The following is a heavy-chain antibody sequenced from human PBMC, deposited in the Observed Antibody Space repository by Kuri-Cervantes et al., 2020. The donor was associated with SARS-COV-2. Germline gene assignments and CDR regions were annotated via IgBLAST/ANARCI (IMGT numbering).Heavy chain of an antibody. CDR1: GFTFSSYA. CDR3: ARVVSLLYGDYYQDYFDC. CDR2: ISSSGSTI. Sequence: GESLKISCAASGFTFSSYAMSWVRQAPGKGLEWVSYISSSGSTIYYADSVKGRFTISRDNAKNSLYLQMNSLRAEDTAVYYCARVVSLLYGDYYQDYFDCWGQGTLVTVSS. J-gene: IGHJ4*02. D-gene: IGHD4-17*01. V-gene: IGHV3-48*04.